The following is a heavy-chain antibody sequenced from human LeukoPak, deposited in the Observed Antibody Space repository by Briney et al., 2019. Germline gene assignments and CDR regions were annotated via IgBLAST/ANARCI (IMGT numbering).Heavy chain of an antibody. D-gene: IGHD6-13*01. CDR3: AAEPVGHSSSWYEVDY. CDR1: GYTFTGYY. Sequence: ASVKVSCKASGYTFTGYYMHWVRQAPGQGLEWMGWINPNSGGTNYAQEFQERVTITRDMSTSTAYMELSSRRSEDTAVYYCAAEPVGHSSSWYEVDYWGQGTLVTVSS. J-gene: IGHJ4*02. V-gene: IGHV1-2*02. CDR2: INPNSGGT.